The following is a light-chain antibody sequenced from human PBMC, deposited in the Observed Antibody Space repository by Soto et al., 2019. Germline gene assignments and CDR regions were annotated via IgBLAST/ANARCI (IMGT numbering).Light chain of an antibody. CDR2: TTS. V-gene: IGKV1-39*01. Sequence: DLQMTQSPSSLSASVGDRVTITCRASQSIRSDLNWYQQRPGKAPKLLIYTTSNLESGVPSRFSGSGSGTDFTLTISNLQPEDFATYFCQQGFSRPRTCGRGPTVEVK. CDR3: QQGFSRPRT. CDR1: QSIRSD. J-gene: IGKJ1*01.